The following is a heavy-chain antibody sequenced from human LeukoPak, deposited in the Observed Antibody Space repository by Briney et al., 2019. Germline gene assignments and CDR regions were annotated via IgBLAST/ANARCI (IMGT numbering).Heavy chain of an antibody. CDR1: GYXFTSYW. CDR2: IYPGDSDT. D-gene: IGHD6-13*01. CDR3: ARHNHPAAGRVY. V-gene: IGHV5-51*01. J-gene: IGHJ4*02. Sequence: GEALQIPSNGSGYXFTSYWICWVRPMPGKGLGWMGIIYPGDSDTRYSPSFQGQVTISADKSISTAYLQWSSLKASDTAMYYCARHNHPAAGRVYWGQGTLVTVSS.